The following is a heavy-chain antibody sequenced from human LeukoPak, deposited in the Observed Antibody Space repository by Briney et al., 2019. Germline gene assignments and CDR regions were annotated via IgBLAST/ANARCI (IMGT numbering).Heavy chain of an antibody. CDR1: GYTFTSYD. Sequence: ASVKVSCKASGYTFTSYDINWVRQATGQGLEWMGWMNPNSGNTGYAQKFQGRVTITRNTSISTAYMELSSLRSEDTAVYYCARGAYYDFWSGYQNWYFDLWGHGTLVTVSS. CDR3: ARGAYYDFWSGYQNWYFDL. D-gene: IGHD3-3*01. J-gene: IGHJ2*01. CDR2: MNPNSGNT. V-gene: IGHV1-8*03.